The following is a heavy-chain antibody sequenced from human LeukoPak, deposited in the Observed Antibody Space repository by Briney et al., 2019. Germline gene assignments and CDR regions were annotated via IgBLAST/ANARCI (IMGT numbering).Heavy chain of an antibody. V-gene: IGHV4-39*01. CDR1: GGSISSSSYY. CDR2: IYYSGST. Sequence: SETLSRTCTVSGGSISSSSYYWGWIRQPPGKGLEWIGSIYYSGSTYYNPSLKSRVTISVDTSKNQFSLRLNSVTAADTAVYYCARRRSGNSYVDYWGQGTLVTVSS. CDR3: ARRRSGNSYVDY. D-gene: IGHD5-18*01. J-gene: IGHJ4*02.